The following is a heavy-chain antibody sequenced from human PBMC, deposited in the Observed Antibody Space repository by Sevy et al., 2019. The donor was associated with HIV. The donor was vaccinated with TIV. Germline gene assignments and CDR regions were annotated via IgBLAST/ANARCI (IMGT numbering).Heavy chain of an antibody. CDR1: GFSFSNYG. V-gene: IGHV3-30*02. Sequence: GGSLRLSCAASGFSFSNYGMHWVRQAPGKGLEWVAFIRYDGGIQYYADSVKGRFTISRDNSKNTLYLQMNRLRGEDTAEYYCAKDSVHSSLQFCNGYECVDWGQGTLVTVSS. CDR3: AKDSVHSSLQFCNGYECVD. J-gene: IGHJ4*02. CDR2: IRYDGGIQ. D-gene: IGHD3-3*01.